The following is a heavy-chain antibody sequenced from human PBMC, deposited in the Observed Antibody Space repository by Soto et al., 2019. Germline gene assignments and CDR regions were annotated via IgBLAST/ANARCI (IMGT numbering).Heavy chain of an antibody. D-gene: IGHD5-12*01. CDR3: AKDNLRSKYYYYGMDV. Sequence: GGSLRLSCAVSGFTFSSYWMHWVRQAPGKGPVWVSPINGGGGSTTYADSVKGRFTISRDNAKNTLYLQMNSLRAEDTAVYYCAKDNLRSKYYYYGMDVWGQGTTVTVSS. CDR2: INGGGGST. J-gene: IGHJ6*02. V-gene: IGHV3-74*01. CDR1: GFTFSSYW.